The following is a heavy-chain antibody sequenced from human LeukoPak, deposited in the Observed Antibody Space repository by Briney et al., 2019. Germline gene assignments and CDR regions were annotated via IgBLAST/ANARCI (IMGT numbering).Heavy chain of an antibody. CDR1: GFTLRSYG. D-gene: IGHD3-10*01. CDR2: IWHDGSVL. V-gene: IGHV3-33*01. J-gene: IGHJ4*02. CDR3: ARDRGQDDPIDI. Sequence: GGSLRLSCAASGFTLRSYGMHWVRQAPGEGREGVAVIWHDGSVLDYSESVKGRFTVSRDNRKNTLYLQMDSLRVEDTAVYYCARDRGQDDPIDIWGQGTLVTVSS.